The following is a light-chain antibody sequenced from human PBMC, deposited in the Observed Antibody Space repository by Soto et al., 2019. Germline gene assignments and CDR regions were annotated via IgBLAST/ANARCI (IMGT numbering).Light chain of an antibody. V-gene: IGKV1-5*03. CDR1: QSISSW. CDR2: KAS. CDR3: QQYNSYSPA. Sequence: DIQMTQSPSTLSASVGDRVTITCRARQSISSWLAWYQQKPGKAPKLMIYKASSLESGVPSSFSGSGSGTEFTLTISSLQPDDFATYSCQQYNSYSPAFGPGTKVYIK. J-gene: IGKJ3*01.